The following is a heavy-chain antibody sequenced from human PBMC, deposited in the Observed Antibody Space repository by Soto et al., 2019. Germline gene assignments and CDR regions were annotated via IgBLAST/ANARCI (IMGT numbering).Heavy chain of an antibody. V-gene: IGHV4-34*01. J-gene: IGHJ6*03. CDR2: INHSGST. CDR1: GGSFSGYY. CDR3: ATGYCSGGSCYSGYYYYYYMAV. Sequence: SETLSLTCAVYGGSFSGYYWSWIRQPPGKGLEWIGEINHSGSTNYNPSLKSRVTISVDTSKNQFSLKLSSVTAADTAVYYCATGYCSGGSCYSGYYYYYYMAVWGKGTTVTLSS. D-gene: IGHD2-15*01.